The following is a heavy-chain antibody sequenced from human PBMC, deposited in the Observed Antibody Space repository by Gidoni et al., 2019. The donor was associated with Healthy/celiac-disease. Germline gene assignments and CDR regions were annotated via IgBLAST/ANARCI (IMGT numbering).Heavy chain of an antibody. V-gene: IGHV2-70*01. CDR1: GFSLSTSGMC. Sequence: QVTLRESGPALVKPTQTLTLTCTFSGFSLSTSGMCVSWIRQPPGKALEWLALIDWDDAKYYSTSLKTRLTISKDTSKNQVVLTMTNMDPVNTATYYCARGSYSSSAPHWYFDLWGRGTLVTVS. CDR3: ARGSYSSSAPHWYFDL. J-gene: IGHJ2*01. D-gene: IGHD6-6*01. CDR2: IDWDDAK.